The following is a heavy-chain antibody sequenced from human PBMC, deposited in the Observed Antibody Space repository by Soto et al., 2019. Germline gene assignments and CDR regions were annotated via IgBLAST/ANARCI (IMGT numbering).Heavy chain of an antibody. CDR3: ARDKAPGQAFYYGVDV. J-gene: IGHJ6*02. V-gene: IGHV4-59*01. Sequence: SETLSLTCTVSGGSISSYYWSWIRQPPGKGLEWIGYIYYSGSTNYNPSLKSRVTISVDTSKNQFSLKLSSVTAEDTAVYFCARDKAPGQAFYYGVDVWGQGTTVTVSS. CDR2: IYYSGST. CDR1: GGSISSYY.